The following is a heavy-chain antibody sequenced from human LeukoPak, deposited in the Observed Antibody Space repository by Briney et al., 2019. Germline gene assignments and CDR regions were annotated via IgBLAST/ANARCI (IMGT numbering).Heavy chain of an antibody. J-gene: IGHJ4*02. CDR1: GYTFTGYY. D-gene: IGHD3-9*01. CDR2: INPNTGGT. V-gene: IGHV1-2*02. CDR3: ARSPDILTGENFDY. Sequence: ASVKVSCKASGYTFTGYYMHWVRQAPGQGLEWMGWINPNTGGTNYAQKFQDRVTMTRDTSISTDYMELSRLRYDDTAVYYCARSPDILTGENFDYWGQGTLVTVSS.